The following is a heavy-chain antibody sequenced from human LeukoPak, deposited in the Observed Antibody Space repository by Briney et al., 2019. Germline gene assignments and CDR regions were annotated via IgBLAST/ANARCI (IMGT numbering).Heavy chain of an antibody. D-gene: IGHD2-15*01. CDR3: ARDLSGGSPYYYYYMDV. CDR2: ISSGSTI. CDR1: GFTFSSYE. J-gene: IGHJ6*03. V-gene: IGHV3-48*03. Sequence: GGSLRLSCAASGFTFSSYEMNWVRQAPGKGLEWVSYISSGSTIYYADSVKGRFTISRDNAKNSLYLQMNSLRAEDTAVYYCARDLSGGSPYYYYYMDVWGKGTTVTVSS.